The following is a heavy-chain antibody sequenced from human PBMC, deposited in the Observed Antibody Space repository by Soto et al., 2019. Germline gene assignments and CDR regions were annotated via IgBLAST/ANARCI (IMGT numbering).Heavy chain of an antibody. V-gene: IGHV1-18*01. CDR2: ISAYNGNT. D-gene: IGHD3-16*02. CDR3: ARDRGTYYDYVWGSYRYPFDY. J-gene: IGHJ4*02. Sequence: ASVKVSCKASGYTFTSYGISWVRQAPGQGLEWMGWISAYNGNTNYAQKLQGRVTMTTDTSTSTAYMELRSLRSDDTAVYYCARDRGTYYDYVWGSYRYPFDYWGRGTLVTVSP. CDR1: GYTFTSYG.